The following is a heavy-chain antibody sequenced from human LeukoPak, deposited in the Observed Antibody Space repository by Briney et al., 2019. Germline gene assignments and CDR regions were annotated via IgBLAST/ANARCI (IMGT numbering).Heavy chain of an antibody. J-gene: IGHJ4*02. V-gene: IGHV4-39*07. CDR1: GGSISSSSAY. D-gene: IGHD1-26*01. CDR3: ARADSGSYEDY. CDR2: IYYSKNT. Sequence: SETLSLTCTVSGGSISSSSAYWGWIRQPPGKGLEWTGSIYYSKNTYYNPSLKSRVTISVDKSKNQFSLKLSSVTAADTAVYYCARADSGSYEDYWGQGTLVTVSS.